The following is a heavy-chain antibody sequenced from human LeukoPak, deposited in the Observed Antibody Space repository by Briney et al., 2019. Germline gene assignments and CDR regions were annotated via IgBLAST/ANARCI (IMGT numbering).Heavy chain of an antibody. J-gene: IGHJ3*02. CDR1: GGTFSSYA. Sequence: ASVKVSCKASGGTFSSYAISWVRQAPGQGVEWMGRIIPIFGTENYAQKFQGRVTITTDESTSTAYMELSSLRSEDTAVYYCARDGDSSGYSNAFDIWGQGTMVTVSS. D-gene: IGHD3-22*01. CDR2: IIPIFGTE. V-gene: IGHV1-69*05. CDR3: ARDGDSSGYSNAFDI.